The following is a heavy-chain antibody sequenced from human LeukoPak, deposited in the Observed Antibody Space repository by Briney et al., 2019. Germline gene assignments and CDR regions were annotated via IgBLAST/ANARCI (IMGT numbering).Heavy chain of an antibody. CDR1: GFTFSSYS. Sequence: GGSLRLSCAASGFTFSSYSMNWVRQAPGKGLEWVSSISSSSSYIYYADSVKGRFTISRDNAKNSPYLQMNSLRAEDTAVYYCARDLIGLSSSFWAPNFDYWGQGTLVTVSS. D-gene: IGHD6-6*01. CDR3: ARDLIGLSSSFWAPNFDY. V-gene: IGHV3-21*01. CDR2: ISSSSSYI. J-gene: IGHJ4*02.